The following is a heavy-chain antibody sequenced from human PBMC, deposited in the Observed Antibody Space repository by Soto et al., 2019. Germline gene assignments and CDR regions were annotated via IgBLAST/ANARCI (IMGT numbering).Heavy chain of an antibody. CDR1: GFTFSSYG. CDR2: IWYDGSNK. Sequence: PGGSLRLSCAASGFTFSSYGMHWVRQAPGKGLEWVAVIWYDGSNKYYADSVKGRFTISRDNSKNTLYLQMNSLRAEDTAVYYCASLYDSSGYYSRAFDIWGQGTMVTVSS. CDR3: ASLYDSSGYYSRAFDI. J-gene: IGHJ3*02. D-gene: IGHD3-22*01. V-gene: IGHV3-33*01.